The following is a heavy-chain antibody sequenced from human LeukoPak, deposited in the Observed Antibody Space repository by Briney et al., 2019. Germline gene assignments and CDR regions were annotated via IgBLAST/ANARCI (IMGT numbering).Heavy chain of an antibody. Sequence: GGSLRLSCAASGFTFSTYEMNWVRQAPGKGLEWVSYISSSGSTIYYADSVKGRFTISRDSAKNSLFLQMNSLRAEDTAVYYCARGSMVRGVSYFDYWGQGTLVTVSS. D-gene: IGHD3-10*01. CDR1: GFTFSTYE. CDR3: ARGSMVRGVSYFDY. V-gene: IGHV3-48*03. J-gene: IGHJ4*02. CDR2: ISSSGSTI.